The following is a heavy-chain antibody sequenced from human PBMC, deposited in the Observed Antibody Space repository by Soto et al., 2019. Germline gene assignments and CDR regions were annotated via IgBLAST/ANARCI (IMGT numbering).Heavy chain of an antibody. Sequence: PSETLSLTCTVSGDSISSYYWSWIRQPPGKGLEWIGYIYYSGSTNYNPSLKSRVTISVDTSKNQFSLKLSSVTAADTAVYYCARTATWNGGNYYYYGMDVWGQGTTVTVSS. J-gene: IGHJ6*02. CDR2: IYYSGST. CDR1: GDSISSYY. CDR3: ARTATWNGGNYYYYGMDV. V-gene: IGHV4-59*01. D-gene: IGHD1-1*01.